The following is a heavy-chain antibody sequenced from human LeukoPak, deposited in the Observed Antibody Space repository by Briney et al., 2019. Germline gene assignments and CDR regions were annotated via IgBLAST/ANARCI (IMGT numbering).Heavy chain of an antibody. J-gene: IGHJ4*02. D-gene: IGHD6-19*01. CDR2: INHSGCT. Sequence: SETLSLTCAVYGGSFSGYYWSWIRQPPGKGLEWIGEINHSGCTNYNPSLKSRVTISVDTSKNQFSLKLSSVTAADTAVYYCARGSAVASFGIDYWGQGTLVTVSS. CDR3: ARGSAVASFGIDY. CDR1: GGSFSGYY. V-gene: IGHV4-34*01.